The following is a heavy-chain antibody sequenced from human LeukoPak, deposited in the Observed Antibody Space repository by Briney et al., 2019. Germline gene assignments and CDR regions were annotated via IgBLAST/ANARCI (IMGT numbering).Heavy chain of an antibody. CDR2: ISGSGGST. V-gene: IGHV3-23*01. J-gene: IGHJ4*02. CDR3: AKVPSSVSGYDSSGYYPYYYFDY. Sequence: GGSLRLSCAASGFTFGSYAMSWVRQAPGKGLEWVSAISGSGGSTYYADSVKGRFTISRDNSKNTLYLQMNSLRAEDTAVYYCAKVPSSVSGYDSSGYYPYYYFDYWGQGTLVTVSS. D-gene: IGHD3-22*01. CDR1: GFTFGSYA.